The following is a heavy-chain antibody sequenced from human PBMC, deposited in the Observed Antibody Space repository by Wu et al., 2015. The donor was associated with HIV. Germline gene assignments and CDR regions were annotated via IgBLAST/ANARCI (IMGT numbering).Heavy chain of an antibody. J-gene: IGHJ6*02. CDR1: GGTFSRYG. CDR3: ARHPIDDYNSVAYYYGMDV. Sequence: QVQLVQSGAEVKKSGSSVKVSCKASGGTFSRYGISWVRQAPGQGLQWMGRIIPIFGTPNYAQRFQGRVTITADESTSTAYMELSSLRSEDTAVYYCARHPIDDYNSVAYYYGMDVWGQGTTVTVSS. D-gene: IGHD5-24*01. V-gene: IGHV1-69*13. CDR2: IIPIFGTP.